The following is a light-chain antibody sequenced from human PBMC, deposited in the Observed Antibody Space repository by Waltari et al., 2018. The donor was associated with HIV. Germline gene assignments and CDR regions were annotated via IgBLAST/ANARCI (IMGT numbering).Light chain of an antibody. CDR2: RNN. CDR1: SSNIGSNY. CDR3: AAWDDSLSGLV. V-gene: IGLV1-47*01. J-gene: IGLJ3*02. Sequence: QSVLTQPPSASGTPGQRVTISCSGSSSNIGSNYVYWYQQHPGTAPKLLIYRNNQRPSGGPDRFAGSKSGTSASLAISGLRSEVEADYYCAAWDDSLSGLVFGGGTKLTVL.